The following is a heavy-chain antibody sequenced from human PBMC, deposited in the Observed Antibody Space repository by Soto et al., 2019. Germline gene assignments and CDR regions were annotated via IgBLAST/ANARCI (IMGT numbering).Heavy chain of an antibody. D-gene: IGHD3-22*01. J-gene: IGHJ4*02. CDR2: IYPGDSDT. CDR3: ARAPRSWDSSGYYPTYFDS. V-gene: IGHV5-51*01. CDR1: GYSFSGYW. Sequence: PGESLKISCQGSGYSFSGYWIGWVRQMPGKGLEWMGIIYPGDSDTKYSPSFQGQVTISLDTSKNQFSLKLTSVTAADTAVYYCARAPRSWDSSGYYPTYFDSWGPGTLVTVSS.